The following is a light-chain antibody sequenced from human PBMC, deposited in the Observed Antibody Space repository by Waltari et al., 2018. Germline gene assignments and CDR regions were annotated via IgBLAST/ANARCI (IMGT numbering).Light chain of an antibody. Sequence: EIVMTQFPATLSVSPGERATLSCRASQSVRSNVAWYQQKPGQAPRLLIYGASTRATGIPARFSGSGSDTEFTLTISSLQSEDFAVYYCQQYNNWPLTFGGGTKVEI. CDR3: QQYNNWPLT. CDR1: QSVRSN. V-gene: IGKV3-15*01. CDR2: GAS. J-gene: IGKJ4*01.